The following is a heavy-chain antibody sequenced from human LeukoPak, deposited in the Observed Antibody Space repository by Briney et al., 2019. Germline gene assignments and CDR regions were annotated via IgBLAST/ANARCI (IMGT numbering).Heavy chain of an antibody. CDR2: IIPILGIA. D-gene: IGHD3-16*01. CDR3: ASSMITFGGVPYYFDY. J-gene: IGHJ4*02. Sequence: ASVKVSCKASGGTFSSYAISWVRQAPGQGLEWMGRIIPILGIANYAQKFQGRVTITADKSTSTAYVELSSLRSEDTAVYYCASSMITFGGVPYYFDYWGQGTLVTVSS. CDR1: GGTFSSYA. V-gene: IGHV1-69*04.